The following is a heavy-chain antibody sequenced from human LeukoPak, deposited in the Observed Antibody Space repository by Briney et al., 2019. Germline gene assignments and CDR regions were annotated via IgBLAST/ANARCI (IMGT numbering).Heavy chain of an antibody. Sequence: GGSLRLSCAASQFTFSSYPMSWVRQAPGKGLECVSYISSSSDRINYADSVKGRFTISRDNAKNSLYLQMNSLRAEDTAVYYCAGGIRRSSTFDSWGQGTLVTVSS. CDR3: AGGIRRSSTFDS. CDR2: ISSSSDRI. J-gene: IGHJ4*02. D-gene: IGHD6-6*01. CDR1: QFTFSSYP. V-gene: IGHV3-48*04.